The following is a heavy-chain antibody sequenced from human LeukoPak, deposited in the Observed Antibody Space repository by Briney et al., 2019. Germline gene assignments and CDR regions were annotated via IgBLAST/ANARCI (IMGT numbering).Heavy chain of an antibody. J-gene: IGHJ4*02. V-gene: IGHV3-23*01. CDR1: GFTFSSYA. D-gene: IGHD2-15*01. CDR3: AKAVVGAYYFDS. CDR2: ISGGGRST. Sequence: TGGSLRLSCAAAGFTFSSYAMSWVRQVPGKGLEWVSAISGGGRSTDYADSVKGRFTISRDNSKNTLYLQMNSLRAEDTAVCYCAKAVVGAYYFDSWGQGTLVTVSS.